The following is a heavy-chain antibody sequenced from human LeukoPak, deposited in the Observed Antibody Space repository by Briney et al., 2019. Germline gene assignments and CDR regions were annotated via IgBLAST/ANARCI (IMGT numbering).Heavy chain of an antibody. V-gene: IGHV4-59*08. Sequence: PSETLSLTCTVSGGSISSYYWSWIRQPPGKGLEWIGYIYYSGSTNYNPSLKSRVTISVDTSKNQFSLRLSSVTAADTAVYYCARAVGYYYDSSGYLYWGLGTLVTVSS. CDR1: GGSISSYY. CDR3: ARAVGYYYDSSGYLY. J-gene: IGHJ4*02. CDR2: IYYSGST. D-gene: IGHD3-22*01.